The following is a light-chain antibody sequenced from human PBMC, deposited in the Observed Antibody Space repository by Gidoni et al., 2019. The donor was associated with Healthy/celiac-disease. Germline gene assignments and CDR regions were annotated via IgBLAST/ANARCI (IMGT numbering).Light chain of an antibody. V-gene: IGLV3-21*04. Sequence: SYVPTPPPSVSVAPRKTARITSGGNNIGSKSVHWDQQKPGQAPVLVIYYDSDRPSGIPERFSGSNSGNTATLTISRVEAGDEADYYCQVWDSSSDLFGGGTKLTVL. CDR2: YDS. CDR3: QVWDSSSDL. CDR1: NIGSKS. J-gene: IGLJ2*01.